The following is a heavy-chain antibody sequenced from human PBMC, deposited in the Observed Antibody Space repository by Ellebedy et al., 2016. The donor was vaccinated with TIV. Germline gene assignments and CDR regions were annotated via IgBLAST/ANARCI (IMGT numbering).Heavy chain of an antibody. CDR1: GFTFSTDA. CDR3: TKGGTIFGVVRWFDP. Sequence: GESLKISCAASGFTFSTDAMTWVRQAPGKGLEWVSGINSDGGSPYYADSVKGRFTISRDNSKNTLYLQMNSLRVEDTALYYCTKGGTIFGVVRWFDPWGQGTLVSVSS. V-gene: IGHV3-23*01. J-gene: IGHJ5*02. D-gene: IGHD3-3*01. CDR2: INSDGGSP.